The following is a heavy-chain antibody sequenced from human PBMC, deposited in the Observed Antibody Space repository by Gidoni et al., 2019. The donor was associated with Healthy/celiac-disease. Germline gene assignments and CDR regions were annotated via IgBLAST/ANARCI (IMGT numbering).Heavy chain of an antibody. D-gene: IGHD3-22*01. V-gene: IGHV3-9*01. CDR3: AKDQSDSSGYEDAFDI. CDR2: ISWNSGSI. J-gene: IGHJ3*02. Sequence: EVQLVESGGGLVQPGRSLRLYCAASGFTFDEYAMHWVRQAPGKGLEWVSGISWNSGSIGYADSVKGRFTISRDNAKNSLYLQMNSLRAEDTALYYCAKDQSDSSGYEDAFDIWGQGTMVTVSS. CDR1: GFTFDEYA.